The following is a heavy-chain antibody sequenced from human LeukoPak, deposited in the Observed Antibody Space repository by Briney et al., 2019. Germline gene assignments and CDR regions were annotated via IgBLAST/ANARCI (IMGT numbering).Heavy chain of an antibody. CDR2: INAGNGNT. Sequence: ASVKVSCKASGYTFTSYAMHWVRQAPGQRLEWIGWINAGNGNTKYSQKFQGRVTITRDTSASTAYMELSSLRSEDTAVYYCARDLHSVPYGSGSYPGYWGQGTLVTVSS. J-gene: IGHJ4*02. V-gene: IGHV1-3*01. CDR1: GYTFTSYA. D-gene: IGHD3-10*01. CDR3: ARDLHSVPYGSGSYPGY.